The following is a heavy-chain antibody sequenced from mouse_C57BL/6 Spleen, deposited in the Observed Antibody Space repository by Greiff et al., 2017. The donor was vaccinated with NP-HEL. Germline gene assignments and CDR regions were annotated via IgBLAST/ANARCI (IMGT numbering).Heavy chain of an antibody. CDR2: INYDGSST. V-gene: IGHV5-16*01. Sequence: EVQLVESEGGLVQPGSSMKLSCTASGFTFSDYYMAWVRQVPEKGLEWVANINYDGSSTYYLDSLKSRFIISRDNAKNILYLQMSSLKSEDTATYYCAREDDYGSSYFDYWGQGTTLTVSS. D-gene: IGHD1-1*01. J-gene: IGHJ2*01. CDR3: AREDDYGSSYFDY. CDR1: GFTFSDYY.